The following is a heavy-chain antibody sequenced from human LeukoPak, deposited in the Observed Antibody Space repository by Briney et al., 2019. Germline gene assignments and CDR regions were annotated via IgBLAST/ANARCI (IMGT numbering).Heavy chain of an antibody. Sequence: GGSLRLSCAASGFTFSSYAMSWVRQAPGKGLEWVANIKQDGSEKYYVDSVKGRFTISRDNAKNSLYLQMNSLRAEDTAVYYCARDSLTSFDYWGQGTLVTVSS. CDR1: GFTFSSYA. CDR3: ARDSLTSFDY. D-gene: IGHD2-15*01. CDR2: IKQDGSEK. V-gene: IGHV3-7*03. J-gene: IGHJ4*02.